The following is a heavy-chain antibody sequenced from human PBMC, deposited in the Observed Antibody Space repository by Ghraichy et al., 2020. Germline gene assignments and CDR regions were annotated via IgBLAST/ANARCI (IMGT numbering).Heavy chain of an antibody. Sequence: GGSLRLSCAASGFTFSSYWMSWVRQVPGKGLELLANIKEDGSERYYVDSVKGRFTISRDNAKNSLYLQMNSLRVEDTALYYCARDVWEAGDDWGRGALVTGSP. D-gene: IGHD1-26*01. V-gene: IGHV3-7*03. CDR3: ARDVWEAGDD. CDR1: GFTFSSYW. J-gene: IGHJ4*02. CDR2: IKEDGSER.